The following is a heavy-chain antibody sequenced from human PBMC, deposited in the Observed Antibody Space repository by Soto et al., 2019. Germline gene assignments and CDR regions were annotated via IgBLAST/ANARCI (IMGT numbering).Heavy chain of an antibody. V-gene: IGHV3-48*01. CDR2: ISSSSSTI. CDR3: AREAGGYSGYAHSYYFDY. J-gene: IGHJ4*02. D-gene: IGHD5-12*01. Sequence: LGGSLRLSCAASGFTFSSYSMNWVRQAPGKGLEWVSYISSSSSTIYYADSVKGRFTISRDNAKNSLYLQMNSLRAEDTAVYYCAREAGGYSGYAHSYYFDYWGQGTLVTVSS. CDR1: GFTFSSYS.